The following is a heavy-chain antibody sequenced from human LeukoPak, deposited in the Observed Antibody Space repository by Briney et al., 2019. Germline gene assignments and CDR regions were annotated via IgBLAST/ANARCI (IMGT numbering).Heavy chain of an antibody. J-gene: IGHJ4*02. CDR3: ARLFPIYDILTGYATDQDY. V-gene: IGHV4-39*01. CDR1: GGSISSSSYY. CDR2: IYYSGST. D-gene: IGHD3-9*01. Sequence: PSETLSLTCTVSGGSISSSSYYWGWIRQPPGKGLEWIRSIYYSGSTYYNPSLKSRVTISVDTSKNQFSLKLSSVTAADTAVYYCARLFPIYDILTGYATDQDYWGQGTLVTVSS.